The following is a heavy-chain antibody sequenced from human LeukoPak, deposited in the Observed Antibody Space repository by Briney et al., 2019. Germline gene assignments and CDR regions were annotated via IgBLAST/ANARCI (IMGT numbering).Heavy chain of an antibody. Sequence: ASVKVSCKASGGTFSSYAISWVRQAPGQGLEWMGCISAYNGNTNYAQKLQGRVTMTTDTSTSTAYMELRSLRSDDTAVYYCARYYYDSSGYYRPTTTFDYWGQGTLVTVSS. CDR1: GGTFSSYA. CDR3: ARYYYDSSGYYRPTTTFDY. J-gene: IGHJ4*02. V-gene: IGHV1-18*01. CDR2: ISAYNGNT. D-gene: IGHD3-22*01.